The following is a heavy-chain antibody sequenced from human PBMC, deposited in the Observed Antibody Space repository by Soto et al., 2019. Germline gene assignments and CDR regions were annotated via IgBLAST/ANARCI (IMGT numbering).Heavy chain of an antibody. CDR2: IRKDGSEK. D-gene: IGHD1-1*01. Sequence: EVQLVESGGGLVQPGGSLRLSCAASGFTFNSYWMSWVRQAPGKGLEWVANIRKDGSEKFYVDSVKGRFTISRDNAKNSLHLQMNNLRAEDTAVYYCARDQYAWNISPDAPIDYWGQGTLVTVSS. V-gene: IGHV3-7*01. CDR3: ARDQYAWNISPDAPIDY. CDR1: GFTFNSYW. J-gene: IGHJ4*02.